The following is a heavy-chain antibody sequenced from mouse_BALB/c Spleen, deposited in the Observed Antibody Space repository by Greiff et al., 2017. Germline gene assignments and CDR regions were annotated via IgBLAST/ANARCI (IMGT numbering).Heavy chain of an antibody. CDR2: INPSNGRT. D-gene: IGHD1-1*02. Sequence: QVQLQQPGAELVKPGASVKLSCKASGYTFTSYWMHWVKQRPGQGLEWIGEINPSNGRTNYNEKFKSKATLTADKSSSTAYMQLSSLTSEDSAVYYCASYGSYEGYAMDYWGQGTSVTVSS. CDR3: ASYGSYEGYAMDY. J-gene: IGHJ4*01. CDR1: GYTFTSYW. V-gene: IGHV1S81*02.